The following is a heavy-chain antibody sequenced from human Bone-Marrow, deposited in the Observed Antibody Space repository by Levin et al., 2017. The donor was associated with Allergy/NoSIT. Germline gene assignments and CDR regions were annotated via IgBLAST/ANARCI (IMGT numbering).Heavy chain of an antibody. Sequence: NRGESLKISCKGSGYSFTSYWIGWVRQMPGKGLEWMGIIYPGDSDTRYSPSFQGQVTISADKSISTAYLQWSSLKASDTAMYYCARLCSGGSCYSVSDAFDIWGQGTMVTVSS. CDR1: GYSFTSYW. CDR3: ARLCSGGSCYSVSDAFDI. J-gene: IGHJ3*02. CDR2: IYPGDSDT. V-gene: IGHV5-51*01. D-gene: IGHD2-15*01.